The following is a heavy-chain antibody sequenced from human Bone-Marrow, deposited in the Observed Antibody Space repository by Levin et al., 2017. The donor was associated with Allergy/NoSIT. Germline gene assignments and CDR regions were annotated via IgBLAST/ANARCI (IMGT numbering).Heavy chain of an antibody. CDR1: GGSFDGHY. J-gene: IGHJ4*01. D-gene: IGHD3-16*02. V-gene: IGHV4-34*01. CDR3: ARGAGIVFGDLSVEDYYFDY. CDR2: ISHHGSP. Sequence: PGGSLRLSCGVSGGSFDGHYWTWIRQSPGKGLEWIGEISHHGSPTYNPSLRSRVTISVDKSRHQFSLRLTAVTAADTAVYYCARGAGIVFGDLSVEDYYFDYWGQGTLVTVSS.